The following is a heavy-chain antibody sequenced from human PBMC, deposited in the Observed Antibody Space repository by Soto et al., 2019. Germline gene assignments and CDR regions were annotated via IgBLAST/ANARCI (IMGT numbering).Heavy chain of an antibody. J-gene: IGHJ3*02. D-gene: IGHD2-21*02. Sequence: ASVKVSCKASGYTFTSYGISWVRQAPGQGLEWMGWISAYNGNTNYAQKLQGRVTMTTDTSTSTAYMELRSLRSDDAAVYYCARVPDVVVTAMNAFDIWGQGTRVTV. CDR3: ARVPDVVVTAMNAFDI. V-gene: IGHV1-18*01. CDR1: GYTFTSYG. CDR2: ISAYNGNT.